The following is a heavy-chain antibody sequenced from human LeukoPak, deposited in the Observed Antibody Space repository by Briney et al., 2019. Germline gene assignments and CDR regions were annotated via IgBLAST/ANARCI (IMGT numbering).Heavy chain of an antibody. CDR1: GYSFTSYW. CDR3: VRRYCSGGSCYPVAFDI. D-gene: IGHD2-15*01. Sequence: GESLKISCKGSGYSFTSYWIGWVRQMPGQGLEWMGIIYPGDSDTRYSPSFQGQVTISADKSISTAYLQWSSLKASDTAMYYCVRRYCSGGSCYPVAFDIWGQGTMVTVSS. J-gene: IGHJ3*02. V-gene: IGHV5-51*01. CDR2: IYPGDSDT.